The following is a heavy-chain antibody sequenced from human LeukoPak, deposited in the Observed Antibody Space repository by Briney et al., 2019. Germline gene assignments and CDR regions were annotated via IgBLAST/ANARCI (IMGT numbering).Heavy chain of an antibody. D-gene: IGHD6-13*01. CDR1: GFTFSSYG. V-gene: IGHV3-23*01. CDR3: AKEGIGAAGRRFDC. Sequence: GGSLRLSCVASGFTFSSYGINWVRQAPRKGLQWGSSIANTGGNTYYADSVRGRFTISRDNSKTTLYLQMNSLRDEDTAVYYWAKEGIGAAGRRFDCWGQGTPVTVSS. J-gene: IGHJ4*02. CDR2: IANTGGNT.